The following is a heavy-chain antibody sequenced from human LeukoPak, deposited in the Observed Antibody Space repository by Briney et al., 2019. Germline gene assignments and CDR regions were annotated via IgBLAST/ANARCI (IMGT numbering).Heavy chain of an antibody. CDR3: ARHSAEKYTGAYGWAPPDDY. J-gene: IGHJ4*02. CDR2: ISGSGGST. CDR1: GFTFDDYG. Sequence: GGSLRLSCAASGFTFDDYGMSWVRQAPGKGLEWVSGISGSGGSTYYADSVKGRFTISRDNSKKTLYLQMSSLRAEDTAVYYCARHSAEKYTGAYGWAPPDDYWGQGTLVTVSS. V-gene: IGHV3-23*01. D-gene: IGHD7-27*01.